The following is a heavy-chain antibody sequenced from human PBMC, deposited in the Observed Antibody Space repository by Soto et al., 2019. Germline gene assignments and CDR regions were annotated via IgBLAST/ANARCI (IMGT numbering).Heavy chain of an antibody. Sequence: QVQLVESGGGVVQPGRSLRLSCAASGFTFRRYTMHWVRQAPGKGLEWVAVISYDGSNKYYADYVKGRFTISRDNSKNTLYVQMNRLRAEDTAVFYCARWGGSHFGPFASWGQGTLVTVS. CDR3: ARWGGSHFGPFAS. V-gene: IGHV3-30-3*01. J-gene: IGHJ4*02. CDR2: ISYDGSNK. D-gene: IGHD1-26*01. CDR1: GFTFRRYT.